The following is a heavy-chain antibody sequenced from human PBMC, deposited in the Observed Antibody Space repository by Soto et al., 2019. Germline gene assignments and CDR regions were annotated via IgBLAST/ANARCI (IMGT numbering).Heavy chain of an antibody. Sequence: SETLSLTCTLSGASISAYHWSWIRQPPGKELEWIGTIYDSGSTKYSPSLRSRVTISRDTPANQFSLSLSSVTAADTAVYYCARHATAVAGTGYFDYWGQGPLVTVSS. CDR2: IYDSGST. D-gene: IGHD6-19*01. CDR1: GASISAYH. CDR3: ARHATAVAGTGYFDY. J-gene: IGHJ4*02. V-gene: IGHV4-59*08.